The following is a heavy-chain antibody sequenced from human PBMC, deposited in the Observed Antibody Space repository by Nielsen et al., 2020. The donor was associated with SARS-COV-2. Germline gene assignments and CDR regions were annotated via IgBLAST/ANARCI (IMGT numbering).Heavy chain of an antibody. CDR2: VNYRGGT. CDR3: ARGRITMVRGVIIAEGFDY. V-gene: IGHV4-34*01. Sequence: SETLSLTCAVYGGSFGGYYWSWIRQPPGKGLEWIGEVNYRGGTNYNPSLKSRVTISMDASKNQFSLKMSSVTAADTAVYYCARGRITMVRGVIIAEGFDYWGQGTLVTVSS. D-gene: IGHD3-10*01. CDR1: GGSFGGYY. J-gene: IGHJ4*02.